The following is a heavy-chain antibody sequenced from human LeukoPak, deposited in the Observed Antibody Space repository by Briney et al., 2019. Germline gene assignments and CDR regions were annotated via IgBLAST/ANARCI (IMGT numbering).Heavy chain of an antibody. CDR1: GGTFSSYA. V-gene: IGHV1-69*13. J-gene: IGHJ1*01. CDR2: IIPIFGTA. D-gene: IGHD5-18*01. Sequence: ASVKVSCKASGGTFSSYAISWVRQAPGQGREWMGGIIPIFGTANYAQKFQGRVTITADESTSTAYMELSSLRSEDTAVYYCARGEDTAMVSHYFQHWGQDTLVTVSS. CDR3: ARGEDTAMVSHYFQH.